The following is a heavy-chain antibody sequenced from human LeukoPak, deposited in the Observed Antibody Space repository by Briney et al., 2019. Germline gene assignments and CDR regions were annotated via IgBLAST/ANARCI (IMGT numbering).Heavy chain of an antibody. V-gene: IGHV4-34*01. Sequence: SETLSLTCAVYGGSFSGYYWSWIRQPPGKGLEWIGEINHSGSTYYNPSLKSRVTISVDTSKNQFSLKLSSVTAADTAVYYCTEGHYYGSSGYLNYFDDWGQGTLVTVSS. CDR2: INHSGST. D-gene: IGHD3-22*01. CDR3: TEGHYYGSSGYLNYFDD. CDR1: GGSFSGYY. J-gene: IGHJ4*02.